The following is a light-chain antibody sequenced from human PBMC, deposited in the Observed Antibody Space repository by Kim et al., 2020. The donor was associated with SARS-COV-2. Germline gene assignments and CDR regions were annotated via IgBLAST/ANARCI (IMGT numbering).Light chain of an antibody. Sequence: LTPGERATLPCRARQGVDNHLAWYQQKPGQAPRLLVYDAFNRATGIPARFSGSVSGTDFTLTISSLEPEDCAVYYCQKRTNWLDTFGQGTKLEI. CDR1: QGVDNH. CDR3: QKRTNWLDT. CDR2: DAF. V-gene: IGKV3-11*01. J-gene: IGKJ2*01.